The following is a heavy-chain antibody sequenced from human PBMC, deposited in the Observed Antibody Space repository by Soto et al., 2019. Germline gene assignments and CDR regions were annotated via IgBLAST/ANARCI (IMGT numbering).Heavy chain of an antibody. CDR1: GFTFSSYE. CDR2: ISSSGSTI. D-gene: IGHD6-13*01. Sequence: EVQLVESGGGLVQPGGSLRLSCAASGFTFSSYEMNWVRQAPGKGLEWVSYISSSGSTIYYADSVKGRFTISRDNAKNSLYLQMNSLRAEDTAVYYCARDGYSSSWYYFDYWGQGTLVTVSS. CDR3: ARDGYSSSWYYFDY. J-gene: IGHJ4*02. V-gene: IGHV3-48*03.